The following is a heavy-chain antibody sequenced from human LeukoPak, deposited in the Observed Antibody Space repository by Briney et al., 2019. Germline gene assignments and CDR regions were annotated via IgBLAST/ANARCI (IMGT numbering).Heavy chain of an antibody. V-gene: IGHV1-18*01. J-gene: IGHJ3*02. CDR1: GYTFTSYG. D-gene: IGHD5-12*01. CDR2: ISAYNGNT. CDR3: AKVAVSGNDNDAFDI. Sequence: ASVKVSCKASGYTFTSYGISWVRQAPGQGLEWMGWISAYNGNTNYAQKLQGRVTMTTDTSTSTAYMELRSLRSDDTALYYCAKVAVSGNDNDAFDIWGQGTMVTVSS.